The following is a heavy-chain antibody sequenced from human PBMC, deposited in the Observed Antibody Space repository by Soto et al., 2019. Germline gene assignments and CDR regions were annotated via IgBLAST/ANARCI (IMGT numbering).Heavy chain of an antibody. CDR2: IYHSGST. V-gene: IGHV4-4*02. CDR3: ASRIAVADTAGFDP. D-gene: IGHD6-19*01. CDR1: GGSISSSNW. Sequence: SETLSLTCAVYGGSISSSNWWSWVRQPPGKGLEWIGEIYHSGSTNYNPSIKSRVTISVSKSKNQFSLKLSSVTAADTSVYFCASRIAVADTAGFDPWGQGTLVTVSS. J-gene: IGHJ5*02.